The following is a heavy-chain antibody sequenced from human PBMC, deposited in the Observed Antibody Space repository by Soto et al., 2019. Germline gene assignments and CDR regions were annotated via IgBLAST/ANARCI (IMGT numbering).Heavy chain of an antibody. J-gene: IGHJ6*02. CDR3: ARDLATIPGRYERGPTDNGTHV. CDR2: IYYSGST. Sequence: SETLSLTCTVSADSITSGESYWSCLRHPPGKGLEWIGYIYYSGSTYYNPSLKSRISISVDTSKNQFSLKLRSVTAADTAVYYCARDLATIPGRYERGPTDNGTHVWGQGTTITVS. CDR1: ADSITSGESY. V-gene: IGHV4-30-4*01. D-gene: IGHD3-16*01.